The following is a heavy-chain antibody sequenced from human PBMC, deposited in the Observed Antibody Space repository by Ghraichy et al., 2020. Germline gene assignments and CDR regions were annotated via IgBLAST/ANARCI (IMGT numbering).Heavy chain of an antibody. V-gene: IGHV4-30-2*01. CDR1: SGSVTSDPYS. CDR2: VYHSGSA. J-gene: IGHJ6*02. CDR3: AVFASNGVDV. Sequence: LSLTCTVSSGSVTSDPYSWTWVRQPSGNGLEWIGYVYHSGSAFSNPSLKSRVAISVDRSENQFSLKLSSMTAADTAVYYCAVFASNGVDVWGQGTKVTVS. D-gene: IGHD3-3*01.